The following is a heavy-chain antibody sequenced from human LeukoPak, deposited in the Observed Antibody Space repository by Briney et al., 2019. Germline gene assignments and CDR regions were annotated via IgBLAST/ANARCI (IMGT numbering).Heavy chain of an antibody. D-gene: IGHD3-22*01. Sequence: ASVKVSCKASGYTFTSYGISWVRQAPGQGLEWMGWISAYNGNTNYVQKVQGRVTMTTDTSTSTAYMELRSLRSDDTAVYYCARDPGIVVVIIPHFDYWGQGTLVTVSS. CDR1: GYTFTSYG. J-gene: IGHJ4*02. V-gene: IGHV1-18*01. CDR3: ARDPGIVVVIIPHFDY. CDR2: ISAYNGNT.